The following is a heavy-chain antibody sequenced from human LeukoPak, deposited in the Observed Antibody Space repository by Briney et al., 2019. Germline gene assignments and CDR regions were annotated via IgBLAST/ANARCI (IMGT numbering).Heavy chain of an antibody. Sequence: SQTLSLPCTVSGGSISSADYYWSWIRQPPGRGLEWIGYIYYSGSIYHNPSLTNRLTISLDTSKNQLSLKLNSVTDADTAVYYCARVNVAYGDYRCLLGHAFDVWGQGTMATASS. CDR2: IYYSGSI. CDR1: GGSISSADYY. J-gene: IGHJ3*01. V-gene: IGHV4-30-4*01. D-gene: IGHD4-17*01. CDR3: ARVNVAYGDYRCLLGHAFDV.